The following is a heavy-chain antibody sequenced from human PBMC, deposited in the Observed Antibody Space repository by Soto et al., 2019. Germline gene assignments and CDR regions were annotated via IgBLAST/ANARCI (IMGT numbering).Heavy chain of an antibody. V-gene: IGHV4-39*01. D-gene: IGHD2-8*01. CDR1: GGSISSSSYY. CDR3: ASVLRTVYNWFDP. Sequence: SETLSLTCTVSGGSISSSSYYWGWIRQPPGKGLEWIGSIYYSGSTYYNPSLKSRVTISVDTSKNQFSLKLSSVTAADTAVYYCASVLRTVYNWFDPWGQGTLVTVSS. J-gene: IGHJ5*02. CDR2: IYYSGST.